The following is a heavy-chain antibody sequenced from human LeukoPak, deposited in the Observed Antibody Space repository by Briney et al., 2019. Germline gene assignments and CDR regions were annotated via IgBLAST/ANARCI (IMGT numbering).Heavy chain of an antibody. CDR2: INPNSGGT. CDR3: ARASLLLLWFGELSN. CDR1: GYTFTGYY. J-gene: IGHJ4*02. Sequence: ASVKVSCKASGYTFTGYYMHWVRQAPGQGLEWMGWINPNSGGTSYAQKFQGRVTMTRDTSISTAYMELSRLRSDDTAVYYCARASLLLLWFGELSNWGQGTLVTVSS. V-gene: IGHV1-2*02. D-gene: IGHD3-10*01.